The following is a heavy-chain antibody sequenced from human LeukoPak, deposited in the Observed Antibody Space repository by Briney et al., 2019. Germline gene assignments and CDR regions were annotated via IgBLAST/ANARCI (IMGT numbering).Heavy chain of an antibody. J-gene: IGHJ4*02. V-gene: IGHV3-48*03. CDR2: ISSSGTTI. CDR3: VRRFDY. CDR1: GFTFSSYE. Sequence: QTGGSLRLSCAASGFTFSSYEMNWVRQAPGKGLEWDSYISSSGTTIYYADSLKGRFTISRDDAKNSLYLQMNSLRAEDTAVYYCVRRFDYWGQGTQVTVSS.